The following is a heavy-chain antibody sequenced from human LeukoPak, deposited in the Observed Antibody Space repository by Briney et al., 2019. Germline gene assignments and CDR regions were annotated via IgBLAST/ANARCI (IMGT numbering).Heavy chain of an antibody. D-gene: IGHD6-13*01. CDR2: IYSSGST. V-gene: IGHV4-59*08. Sequence: SETLSLTCTVSGGSISSYYWSWIRQPPGKGLEWIGYIYSSGSTNYNPSLKSRVTISVDTSKTQFSLKLSSVTAADTAVYYCARHETPYSSPYWGQGTLVTVSS. CDR3: ARHETPYSSPY. CDR1: GGSISSYY. J-gene: IGHJ4*02.